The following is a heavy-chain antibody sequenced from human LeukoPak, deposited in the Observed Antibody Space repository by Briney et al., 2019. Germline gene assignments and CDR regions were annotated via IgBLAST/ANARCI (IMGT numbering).Heavy chain of an antibody. J-gene: IGHJ4*02. V-gene: IGHV4-30-4*01. Sequence: SQTLSLTCTVSNDSISSGDYYWNWIRQPPGKGLEWIGYIFHRGGTSYNPSLKSRILFSVDTSQNQFSLKLNSVTAADTAVYYCARGLGDYYDTSGYEYYFDYWGQGSLVTVSS. CDR3: ARGLGDYYDTSGYEYYFDY. CDR1: NDSISSGDYY. D-gene: IGHD3-22*01. CDR2: IFHRGGT.